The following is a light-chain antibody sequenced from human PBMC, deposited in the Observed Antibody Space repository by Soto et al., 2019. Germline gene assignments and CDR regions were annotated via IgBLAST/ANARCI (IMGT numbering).Light chain of an antibody. J-gene: IGKJ3*01. V-gene: IGKV3-15*01. CDR3: HQYHNWPQT. CDR1: QTVDRN. CDR2: GAS. Sequence: IVMTQSPATLSVSPGERAALSCRASQTVDRNLAWYQQKPGQAPRLLIYGASTRAAGVPARFSGSGSGTEFTLTISSLQSEDFVVYFCHQYHNWPQTFGPGTKLDFE.